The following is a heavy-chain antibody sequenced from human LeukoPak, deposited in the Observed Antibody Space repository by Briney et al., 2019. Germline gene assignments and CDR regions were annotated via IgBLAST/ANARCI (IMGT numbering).Heavy chain of an antibody. V-gene: IGHV1-69*05. Sequence: GSSVKVSCKASGDIFNSYSISWVRQAPGQGLEWMGGIIPMFGSANYAQTFQERVTITTDQSTSTAYMELSSLSSEDTGVYYCARVGRSRGSLPNSYYYMDVWGTGTTVTVSS. D-gene: IGHD1-26*01. CDR1: GDIFNSYS. CDR2: IIPMFGSA. CDR3: ARVGRSRGSLPNSYYYMDV. J-gene: IGHJ6*03.